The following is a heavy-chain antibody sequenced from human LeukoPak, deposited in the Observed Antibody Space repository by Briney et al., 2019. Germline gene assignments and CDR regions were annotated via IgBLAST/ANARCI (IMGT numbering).Heavy chain of an antibody. Sequence: GESLRISCKGSGYSFTSYWIGWVRQMPGKGLEWIGTIYPGDSDTRYSPSFQGQVTISADNSISTAYLQWSSLRASDTAIYYCARRPASVGGGFDPWGQGTLVTVSS. CDR2: IYPGDSDT. V-gene: IGHV5-51*01. CDR1: GYSFTSYW. CDR3: ARRPASVGGGFDP. D-gene: IGHD6-13*01. J-gene: IGHJ5*02.